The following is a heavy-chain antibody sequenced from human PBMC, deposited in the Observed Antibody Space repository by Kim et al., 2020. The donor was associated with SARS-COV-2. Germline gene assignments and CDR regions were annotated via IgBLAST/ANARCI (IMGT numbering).Heavy chain of an antibody. CDR1: GGSISSYY. D-gene: IGHD3-10*01. J-gene: IGHJ6*02. CDR3: ARDFPPLMVRGEDV. Sequence: SETLSLTCTVSGGSISSYYWSWIRQPPGKGLEWIGYIYYSGSTNYNPSLKSRVTISVDTSKNQFSLKLSSVTAADTAVYYCARDFPPLMVRGEDVWGQGTTVTVSS. CDR2: IYYSGST. V-gene: IGHV4-59*13.